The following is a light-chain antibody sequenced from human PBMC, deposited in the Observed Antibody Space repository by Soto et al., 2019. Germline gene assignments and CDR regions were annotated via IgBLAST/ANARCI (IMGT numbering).Light chain of an antibody. CDR2: KAS. CDR1: QSISSW. Sequence: DIPMTQSPSTLSASVGDRVTITCRASQSISSWLARYQQKPGKAPKLLIYKASSLESGVPSRFSGSGSGTDFTLTISSLQPDDFATYYCQQYNSYPWTFGQGTKVEIK. J-gene: IGKJ1*01. CDR3: QQYNSYPWT. V-gene: IGKV1-5*03.